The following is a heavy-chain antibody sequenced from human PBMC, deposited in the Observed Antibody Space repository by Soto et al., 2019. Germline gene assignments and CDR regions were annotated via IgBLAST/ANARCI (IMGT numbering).Heavy chain of an antibody. CDR2: IIPIFGTA. D-gene: IGHD3-22*01. J-gene: IGHJ4*02. Sequence: SVKVSCKASGGTFSSYAISWVRQAPGQGLEWMGGIIPIFGTANYAQKFQGRVTITADESTSTAYMELSSLRSEDTAVYYCARDWYYYDSSGYYDYWGQGTLVTVFS. V-gene: IGHV1-69*13. CDR1: GGTFSSYA. CDR3: ARDWYYYDSSGYYDY.